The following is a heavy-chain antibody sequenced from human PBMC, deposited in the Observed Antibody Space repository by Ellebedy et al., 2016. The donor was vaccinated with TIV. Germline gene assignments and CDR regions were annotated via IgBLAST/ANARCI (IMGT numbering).Heavy chain of an antibody. Sequence: GESLKISCAASGFTFSDYYMSWIRQAPGKGLEWVSYISSSGSTIYYADSVKGRFTISRDNAKNSLYLQMNSLRAEDTAVYYCASEGGYDSYYYYGMDVWGQGTTVTVSS. J-gene: IGHJ6*02. D-gene: IGHD5-12*01. V-gene: IGHV3-11*04. CDR1: GFTFSDYY. CDR2: ISSSGSTI. CDR3: ASEGGYDSYYYYGMDV.